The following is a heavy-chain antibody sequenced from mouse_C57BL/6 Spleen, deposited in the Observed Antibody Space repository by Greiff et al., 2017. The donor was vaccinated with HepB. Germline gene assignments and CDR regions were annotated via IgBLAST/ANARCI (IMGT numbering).Heavy chain of an antibody. J-gene: IGHJ2*01. CDR2: IYPGDGDT. Sequence: QVQLQQSGPELVKPGASVKISCKASGYAFSSSWMNWVKQRPGKGLEWIGRIYPGDGDTNYNGKFKGKATLTADKSSSTAYMQLSSLTSEDSAVYFCARFGGKGFDYWGQGTTLTVSS. CDR3: ARFGGKGFDY. V-gene: IGHV1-82*01. D-gene: IGHD2-1*01. CDR1: GYAFSSSW.